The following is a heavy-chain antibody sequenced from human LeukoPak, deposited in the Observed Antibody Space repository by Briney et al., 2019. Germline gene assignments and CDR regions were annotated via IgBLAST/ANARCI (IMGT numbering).Heavy chain of an antibody. CDR1: GFIFSSHG. V-gene: IGHV3-23*01. CDR2: ISPSGDIT. Sequence: GGTLRLSCAASGFIFSSHGMNWVRQAPGKGLEWVSGISPSGDITYYADSVKGRFTISRDNSKNTVYLQMDSLRFEDAAVYYCAKGSSPMTTVPLNVYYYMDVWGKGTTVTVSS. D-gene: IGHD4-11*01. CDR3: AKGSSPMTTVPLNVYYYMDV. J-gene: IGHJ6*03.